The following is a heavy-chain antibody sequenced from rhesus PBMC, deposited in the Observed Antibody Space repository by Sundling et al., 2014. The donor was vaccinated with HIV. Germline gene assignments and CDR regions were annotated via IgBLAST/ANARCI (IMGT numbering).Heavy chain of an antibody. CDR3: ARGHSSGWDSFDY. Sequence: QLQLQESGPGLVKPSETLSVTCAVSGGSISSSYWSWIRQAPGKGLEWIGYIYGSGSNTNYNPSLKSRVTLSVDTSKNQFSLKLSSVTAADTAVYYCARGHSSGWDSFDYWGQGSWSTVSS. CDR1: GGSISSSY. D-gene: IGHD6-31*01. V-gene: IGHV4-169*01. J-gene: IGHJ4*01. CDR2: IYGSGSNT.